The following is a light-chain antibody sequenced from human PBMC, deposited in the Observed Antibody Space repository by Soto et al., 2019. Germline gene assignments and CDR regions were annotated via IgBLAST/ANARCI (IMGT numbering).Light chain of an antibody. Sequence: QAVLTQPAAVPVPPGQSITISCTGTSSDVGLYDYVSWYQQHPGKAPQLMIYAVSNRPSGVSNRFSASKSGNTASLFISGLQAEDEADYYCSSYTSDSSYVFGSGTKVTVL. V-gene: IGLV2-14*01. CDR3: SSYTSDSSYV. CDR1: SSDVGLYDY. J-gene: IGLJ1*01. CDR2: AVS.